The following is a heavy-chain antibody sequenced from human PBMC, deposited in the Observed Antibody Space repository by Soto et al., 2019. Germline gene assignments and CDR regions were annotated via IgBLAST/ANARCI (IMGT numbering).Heavy chain of an antibody. CDR3: ARLLPPKYYGSGSYSDY. V-gene: IGHV5-51*01. D-gene: IGHD3-10*01. J-gene: IGHJ4*02. CDR2: IYPGDSDT. CDR1: GYSFTSYW. Sequence: GESLKISCKGSGYSFTSYWIGWVRQMPGKGLEWMGIIYPGDSDTRYSPSFQGQVTISADKSISTAYLQWSSLKASDTAMYYCARLLPPKYYGSGSYSDYWGQGTLVTGSS.